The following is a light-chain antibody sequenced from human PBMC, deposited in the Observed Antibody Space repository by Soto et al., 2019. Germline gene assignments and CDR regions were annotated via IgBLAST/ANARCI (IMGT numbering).Light chain of an antibody. Sequence: QTALTQPAAGSGSPGQSITISCTGTSSDVGGYKYVSWYQQHPGKAPKVMIYDVSNRSSGVSNRFSGSKSGNTASLTISGLQAEDEADYYCTSYTSSGTYVFGTGTKLTVL. CDR3: TSYTSSGTYV. J-gene: IGLJ1*01. CDR1: SSDVGGYKY. CDR2: DVS. V-gene: IGLV2-14*01.